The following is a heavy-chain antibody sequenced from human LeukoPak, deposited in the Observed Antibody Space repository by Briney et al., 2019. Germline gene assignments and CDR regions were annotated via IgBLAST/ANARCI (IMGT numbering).Heavy chain of an antibody. CDR2: INHSGST. CDR3: ARDLASSVGTFDI. V-gene: IGHV4-34*01. Sequence: SETLSLTCAVYGGSFSGYYWSWIRQPPGKGLEWIGEINHSGSTNYNPSLKSRVTISVDTSKNQFSLKLSSVTAADTAVYYCARDLASSVGTFDIWGQGTMVTVSS. CDR1: GGSFSGYY. D-gene: IGHD1-26*01. J-gene: IGHJ3*02.